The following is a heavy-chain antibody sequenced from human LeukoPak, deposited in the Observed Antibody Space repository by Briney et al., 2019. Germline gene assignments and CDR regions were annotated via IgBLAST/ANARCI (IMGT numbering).Heavy chain of an antibody. CDR3: VRDMDV. CDR1: GFTFSDYW. Sequence: GGSLRLSCAASGFTFSDYWMTWVRQAPGKGLEWAANMKQDGSEKYYVGSVKGRFTISRDNAKNSLYLQMNSLRVEDTAMYYCVRDMDVWGQGTTVTVSS. J-gene: IGHJ6*02. CDR2: MKQDGSEK. V-gene: IGHV3-7*03.